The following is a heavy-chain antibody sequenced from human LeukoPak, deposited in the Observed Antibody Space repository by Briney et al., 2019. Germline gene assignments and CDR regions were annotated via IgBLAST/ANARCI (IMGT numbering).Heavy chain of an antibody. J-gene: IGHJ4*02. CDR3: TRGSGITGTTYGY. D-gene: IGHD1-7*01. CDR2: IRSKAYGGTT. Sequence: PGGSLRLSCTASGFTFGDYAMSWVRQAPGKGLEWVGFIRSKAYGGTTEYAASVKGRFTISRDDSKSIAYLQMNSLKTEDTAVYYCTRGSGITGTTYGYWGQGTLVTVSS. V-gene: IGHV3-49*04. CDR1: GFTFGDYA.